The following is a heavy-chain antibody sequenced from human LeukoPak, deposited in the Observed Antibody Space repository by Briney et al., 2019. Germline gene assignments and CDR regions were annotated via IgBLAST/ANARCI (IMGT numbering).Heavy chain of an antibody. V-gene: IGHV4-39*01. Sequence: SETLSLTCTVSGGSISSSSYYWGWIRQPPGTGLEWIGSIYYSGSTYYNPSLKSRVTISVDTSKNQFSLKLSSVTAADTAVYYCAAVDITYYYGMDVWGQGTTVTVSS. D-gene: IGHD5-12*01. CDR2: IYYSGST. CDR3: AAVDITYYYGMDV. J-gene: IGHJ6*02. CDR1: GGSISSSSYY.